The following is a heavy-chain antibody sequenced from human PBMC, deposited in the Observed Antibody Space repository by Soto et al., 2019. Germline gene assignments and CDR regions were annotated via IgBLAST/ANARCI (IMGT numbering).Heavy chain of an antibody. CDR3: ATMGTPVTGLYYFDY. CDR2: ISYSGTT. CDR1: GGSIGSGNYY. Sequence: SETLSLTCTVSGGSIGSGNYYWGWIRQPPGKGLEWIGFISYSGTTHYSASLRSRVSISVDTSKNQFSLDLSSVTAADTAVYYCATMGTPVTGLYYFDYWGQGTLVTVS. D-gene: IGHD4-17*01. J-gene: IGHJ4*02. V-gene: IGHV4-30-4*01.